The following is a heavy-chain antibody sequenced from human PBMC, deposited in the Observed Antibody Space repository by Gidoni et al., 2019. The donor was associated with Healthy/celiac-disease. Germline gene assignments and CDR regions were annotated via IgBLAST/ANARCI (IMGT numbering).Heavy chain of an antibody. D-gene: IGHD3-16*01. CDR1: GFTFSSYS. J-gene: IGHJ6*02. V-gene: IGHV3-48*01. CDR3: ARVRGGDYYYYGMDV. Sequence: EVQLVESGGGLVQPGGSLRLSCAASGFTFSSYSMTLVPQAPGKGLEWVSYISSSSSTIYYADSVKGRFTISRDNAKNSLYLQMNSLRAEDTAVYYCARVRGGDYYYYGMDVWGQGTTVTVSS. CDR2: ISSSSSTI.